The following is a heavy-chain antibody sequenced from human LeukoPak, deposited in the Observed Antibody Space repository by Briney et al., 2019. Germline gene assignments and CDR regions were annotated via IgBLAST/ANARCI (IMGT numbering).Heavy chain of an antibody. CDR3: ARNAGDFWSGWPGYYYGMDV. CDR2: ISSSGSTK. Sequence: PGGSLRLSCAASGFTFSSYEMNSVRQAPGKGLEWVSYISSSGSTKHYADSVKGRFTISRDNAKNSLYLQMNSLRAEDTAVYYCARNAGDFWSGWPGYYYGMDVWGQGTTVTVSS. CDR1: GFTFSSYE. D-gene: IGHD3-3*01. J-gene: IGHJ6*02. V-gene: IGHV3-48*03.